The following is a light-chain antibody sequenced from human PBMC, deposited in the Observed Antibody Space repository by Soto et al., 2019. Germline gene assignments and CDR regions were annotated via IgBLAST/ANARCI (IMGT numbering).Light chain of an antibody. V-gene: IGKV3D-15*01. J-gene: IGKJ1*01. CDR3: QQYANWPRT. Sequence: EIVLTQSPVTLSLSPGERATLSCRASQSVGSNLAWYQQKPGQAPRLLIYGASNRASGIPARFSGSGSGTDFTLTISSLQSEDFAVYYCQQYANWPRTFGQVTMVDIK. CDR1: QSVGSN. CDR2: GAS.